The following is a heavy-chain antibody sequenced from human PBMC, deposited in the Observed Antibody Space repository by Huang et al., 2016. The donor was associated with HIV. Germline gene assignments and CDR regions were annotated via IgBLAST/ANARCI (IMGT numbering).Heavy chain of an antibody. CDR3: ARVRRHSGNSGLIDF. J-gene: IGHJ4*02. V-gene: IGHV1-69*13. CDR2: FVPLFGSP. D-gene: IGHD6-19*01. Sequence: QVHLVQSGAEVREPGSSVEVSCTSSAGALTSHSITWVRKAPGHGLERVGTFVPLFGSPNYAQKFLGRFSFRADGSTGAVYMKWARLISEDTAIYFCARVRRHSGNSGLIDFWGQGTLVTVTS. CDR1: AGALTSHS.